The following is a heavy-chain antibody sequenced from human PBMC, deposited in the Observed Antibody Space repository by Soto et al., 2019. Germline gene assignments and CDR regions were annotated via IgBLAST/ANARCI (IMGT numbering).Heavy chain of an antibody. Sequence: GESLKISCKGSGCSFTGYWIGWVRQMPGKGLEWMGIIYPGDSDTRYSPSFQGQVTISADKSISTAYLQWSSLKASDTAMYYCARPPTYHDSSGYFAVVWGQGTLVTVSS. D-gene: IGHD3-22*01. CDR2: IYPGDSDT. V-gene: IGHV5-51*01. CDR1: GCSFTGYW. CDR3: ARPPTYHDSSGYFAVV. J-gene: IGHJ4*02.